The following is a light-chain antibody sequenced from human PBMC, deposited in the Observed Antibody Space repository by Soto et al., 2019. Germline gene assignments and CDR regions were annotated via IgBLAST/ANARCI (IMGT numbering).Light chain of an antibody. Sequence: IQLTQSPSSLSASVGDRVTITCRASQGISSYLGWYQQKPGKAPNLLIYDASTLHSGVPSRFSGGGSGTDFTLTISSLQPEDFATYYCQQTYSTPPTFGQGTKVEIK. CDR2: DAS. V-gene: IGKV1-9*01. CDR3: QQTYSTPPT. CDR1: QGISSY. J-gene: IGKJ1*01.